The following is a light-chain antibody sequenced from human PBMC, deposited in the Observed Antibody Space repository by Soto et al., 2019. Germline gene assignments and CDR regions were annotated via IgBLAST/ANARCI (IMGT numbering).Light chain of an antibody. J-gene: IGLJ2*01. CDR1: SSNIGSNY. CDR3: AAWDDSLSVHAV. V-gene: IGLV1-47*01. Sequence: QAVVTQSPSASGTPGQRVTISCSGSSSNIGSNYVYWYQQLPGTAPKLLIYRNNQRPSGVPDRFSGSKSGTSASLAISGLRSEDEADYYCAAWDDSLSVHAVFGGGTKVTVL. CDR2: RNN.